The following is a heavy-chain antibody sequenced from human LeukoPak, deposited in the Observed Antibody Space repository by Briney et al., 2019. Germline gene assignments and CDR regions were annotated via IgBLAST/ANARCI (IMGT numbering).Heavy chain of an antibody. J-gene: IGHJ4*02. CDR1: GFTFGDYA. CDR2: IRTKAYGGTT. Sequence: PGGSLRLSCTASGFTFGDYAMSWVRQPPGKGLEWVGSIRTKAYGGTTEYGASVKGRFTISRDDSKSIAYLQMNSLKTEDTAVYYCIGYSSGWYPFGFDYWGQGTLVTVSS. V-gene: IGHV3-49*04. CDR3: IGYSSGWYPFGFDY. D-gene: IGHD6-19*01.